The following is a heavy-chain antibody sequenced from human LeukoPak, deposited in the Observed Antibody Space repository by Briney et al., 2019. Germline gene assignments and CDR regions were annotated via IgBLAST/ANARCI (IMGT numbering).Heavy chain of an antibody. D-gene: IGHD3-3*01. CDR3: ARGTRNYDFWSGYYTPYYFDY. CDR1: GYTFTSYD. V-gene: IGHV1-8*01. J-gene: IGHJ4*02. CDR2: MNPNSGNT. Sequence: ASVKVSCKASGYTFTSYDINWVRQATGQGLEWMGWMNPNSGNTGYAQKFQGRVTMTRNTSISTAYMELGSLRSEDTAVYYCARGTRNYDFWSGYYTPYYFDYWGQGTLVTVSS.